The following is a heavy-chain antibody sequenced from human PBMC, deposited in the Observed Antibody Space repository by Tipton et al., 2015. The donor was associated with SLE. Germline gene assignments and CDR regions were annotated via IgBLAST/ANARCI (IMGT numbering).Heavy chain of an antibody. CDR1: GGSISSNDYY. Sequence: TLSLTCSVSGGSISSNDYYWGWIRQPPGKGLEWIGNIFKIGSPHYNPSLKSRVSLSVDTSKNQFSLKLTSVTAADTAVYSCARAERGAYDILTGYLASNWFDPWGQGTLVTVSS. CDR2: IFKIGSP. J-gene: IGHJ5*02. CDR3: ARAERGAYDILTGYLASNWFDP. D-gene: IGHD3-9*01. V-gene: IGHV4-39*07.